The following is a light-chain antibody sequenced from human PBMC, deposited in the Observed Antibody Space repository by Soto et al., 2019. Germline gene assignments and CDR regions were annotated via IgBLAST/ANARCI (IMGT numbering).Light chain of an antibody. V-gene: IGKV3-15*01. Sequence: EIVMTQSPATLSVSPGERATLSCRASQSVSSSLAWYQQKPGQAPRLLISGASTRATGVPARFSGSGSGTEFNLTISSLQSEDFAVYYCQQYNNWPPFTFGQGTKLEIK. CDR2: GAS. CDR1: QSVSSS. CDR3: QQYNNWPPFT. J-gene: IGKJ2*01.